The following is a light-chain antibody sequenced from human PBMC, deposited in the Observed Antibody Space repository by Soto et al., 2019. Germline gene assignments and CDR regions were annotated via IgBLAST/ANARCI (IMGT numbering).Light chain of an antibody. Sequence: DIQMTQSPSTLSASVGDRVTITCRASESIGNSLAWYQQRPGKAPSLLIYGASTLASGDPSRFSGGGSGTLFTLSINGLQPDDFATYYCQQHEGYWAFGQGTKV. V-gene: IGKV1-5*01. J-gene: IGKJ1*01. CDR3: QQHEGYWA. CDR1: ESIGNS. CDR2: GAS.